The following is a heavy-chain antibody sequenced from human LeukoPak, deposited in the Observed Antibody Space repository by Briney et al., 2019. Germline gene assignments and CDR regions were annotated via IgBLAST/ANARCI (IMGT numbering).Heavy chain of an antibody. CDR2: IYHTGGT. CDR1: GGSISTFY. V-gene: IGHV4-59*01. D-gene: IGHD2-15*01. J-gene: IGHJ4*02. Sequence: SETLSLTCSVSGGSISTFYWNWLRQPPGRGPEWVGYIYHTGGTTYNPSLKTRVTMSLDTSKNQFSLSLTSVTAADTAVYYCARGHRGGTTRLCDGGSCYFWTNWGQGILVTVSS. CDR3: ARGHRGGTTRLCDGGSCYFWTN.